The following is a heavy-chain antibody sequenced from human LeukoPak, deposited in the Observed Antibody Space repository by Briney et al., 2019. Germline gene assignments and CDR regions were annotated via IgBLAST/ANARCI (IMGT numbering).Heavy chain of an antibody. Sequence: PGGSLRLSCAASGFTFSNYAMHWVRQAPGKGLEWVAVISYDGSNKYYADSVKGRFTISRDNSKNTLYLRMNSLRAEDTAVYYCARDLNEYSSSLDAFDIWGQGTMVTVSS. CDR1: GFTFSNYA. D-gene: IGHD6-6*01. CDR2: ISYDGSNK. V-gene: IGHV3-30-3*01. J-gene: IGHJ3*02. CDR3: ARDLNEYSSSLDAFDI.